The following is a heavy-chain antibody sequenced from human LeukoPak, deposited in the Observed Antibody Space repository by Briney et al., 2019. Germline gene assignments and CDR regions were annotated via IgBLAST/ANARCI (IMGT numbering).Heavy chain of an antibody. CDR1: GGSISSGSYY. CDR2: IYTSGST. V-gene: IGHV4-61*02. Sequence: SQTLSLTCTVSGGSISSGSYYWSWIRQPAGKGLEWIGRIYTSGSTNYNPSLKSRVTISVDTSKNQFSLKLSSVTAADTAVYYCAREVGATRFDYWGQGTLVTVSS. CDR3: AREVGATRFDY. J-gene: IGHJ4*02. D-gene: IGHD1-26*01.